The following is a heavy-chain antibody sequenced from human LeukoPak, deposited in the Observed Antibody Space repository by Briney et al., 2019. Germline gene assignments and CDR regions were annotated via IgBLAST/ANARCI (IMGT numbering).Heavy chain of an antibody. D-gene: IGHD2-8*01. V-gene: IGHV4-34*01. CDR3: ARLGGYCTNGVCDRGYYYYMDV. CDR1: GGSFSGYY. Sequence: PSETLSLTCAVYGGSFSGYYWSWIRQPPGKGLEWIGEINHSGSTNYNPSLKRRVTISVDTSKNQFSLKLSSVTAADTAVYYCARLGGYCTNGVCDRGYYYYMDVWGKGTTVTVSS. CDR2: INHSGST. J-gene: IGHJ6*03.